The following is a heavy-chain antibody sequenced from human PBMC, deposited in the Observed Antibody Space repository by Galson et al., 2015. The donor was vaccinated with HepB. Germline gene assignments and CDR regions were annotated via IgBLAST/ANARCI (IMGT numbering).Heavy chain of an antibody. Sequence: SVKVSCKASGFTFTSPAVQWVRQARGQRLEWIGWIVVGSGNTNYAQKFQERVTITRDMSTSTAYMELSSLRSEDTAVYYCAAGLGYCSGGSCIAPSPDAFDIWGQGTMVTVSS. CDR3: AAGLGYCSGGSCIAPSPDAFDI. J-gene: IGHJ3*02. CDR1: GFTFTSPA. CDR2: IVVGSGNT. D-gene: IGHD2-15*01. V-gene: IGHV1-58*01.